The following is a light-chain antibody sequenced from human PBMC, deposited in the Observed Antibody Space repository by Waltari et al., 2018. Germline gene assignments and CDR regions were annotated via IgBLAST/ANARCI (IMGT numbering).Light chain of an antibody. V-gene: IGKV3-20*01. CDR3: QHYLRLPVT. Sequence: EIVLTQSPGTLSLSPGESATLSCRTSQSVTRALALYQQKPGQAPRLLIDGASNRATGIPDRFSGSWSGTDFSLTISSLEPEYFAVYYCQHYLRLPVTFGQGTKVEVK. CDR2: GAS. J-gene: IGKJ1*01. CDR1: QSVTRA.